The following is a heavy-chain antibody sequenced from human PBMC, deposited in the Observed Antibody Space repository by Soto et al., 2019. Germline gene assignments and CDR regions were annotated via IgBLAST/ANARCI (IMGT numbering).Heavy chain of an antibody. Sequence: GGSLRLSCAASGFTFSSYSMNWVRQAPGKGLEWVSTVSGNSYYIYYADSVKGRFTISRDNAKNSLFLQMNSLRVEDTAVYYCTRSMGFCSSASCYPHWFDPWGQGTLVTVSS. CDR3: TRSMGFCSSASCYPHWFDP. CDR1: GFTFSSYS. J-gene: IGHJ5*02. CDR2: VSGNSYYI. V-gene: IGHV3-21*01. D-gene: IGHD2-2*01.